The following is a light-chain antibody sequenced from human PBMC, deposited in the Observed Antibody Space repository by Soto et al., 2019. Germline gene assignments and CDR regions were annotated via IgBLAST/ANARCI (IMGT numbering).Light chain of an antibody. CDR2: GTS. CDR3: QQYNKWLT. Sequence: EIEMTQAQATLYVSPGERATLSCRASQSVSSYLVWYQQKPGQAPRLLIYGTSNRATGIPARFSGSGSGTEFTLTISSLQSEDFAVYYCQQYNKWLTFGQGTKVDI. J-gene: IGKJ1*01. CDR1: QSVSSY. V-gene: IGKV3-15*01.